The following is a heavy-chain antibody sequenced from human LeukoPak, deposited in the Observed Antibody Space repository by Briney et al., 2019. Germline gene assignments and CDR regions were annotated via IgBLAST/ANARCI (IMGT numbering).Heavy chain of an antibody. D-gene: IGHD1-26*01. CDR2: IRYDTNDK. CDR1: GFTFSSYG. CDR3: AKNGDRRVGPTASFDY. J-gene: IGHJ4*02. V-gene: IGHV3-30*02. Sequence: QSGGSLRLSCAASGFTFSSYGMHWVRQAPGKGLEWVAFIRYDTNDKYYADSVKGRFTISRDNSKNTLYLQMNSLRAEDTAIYYCAKNGDRRVGPTASFDYWGQGTLVSVSS.